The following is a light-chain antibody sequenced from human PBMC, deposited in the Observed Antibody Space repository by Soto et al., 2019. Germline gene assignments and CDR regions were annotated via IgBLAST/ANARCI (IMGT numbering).Light chain of an antibody. CDR2: ANN. Sequence: QSVLTQPPSVSGAPGQRVTIPCTGSTSNIGAGYDVHWYQQVPGTAPKLLIYANNNRPSGVPGRFSGSKSGTSATLAITGLQAEDETDYYCQSYDNSLSGWVFGGGTKLTVL. CDR3: QSYDNSLSGWV. CDR1: TSNIGAGYD. J-gene: IGLJ3*02. V-gene: IGLV1-40*01.